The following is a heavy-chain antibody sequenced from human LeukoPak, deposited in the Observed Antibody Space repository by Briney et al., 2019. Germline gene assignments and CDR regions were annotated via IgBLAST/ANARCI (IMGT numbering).Heavy chain of an antibody. Sequence: TSETLSLTCTVSGGSISSYHWSWIRQPPGKGLEWIGYIYYSGSTKYNPSLKSRVTISVDTSKNQFSLKLSSVTAADTAVYYCARTASDLVYSSSSYNAFDIWGQGTMVTVSS. CDR1: GGSISSYH. D-gene: IGHD6-13*01. V-gene: IGHV4-59*01. J-gene: IGHJ3*02. CDR3: ARTASDLVYSSSSYNAFDI. CDR2: IYYSGST.